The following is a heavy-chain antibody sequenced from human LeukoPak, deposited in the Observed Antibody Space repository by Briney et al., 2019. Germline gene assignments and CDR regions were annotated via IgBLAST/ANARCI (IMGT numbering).Heavy chain of an antibody. CDR3: ARSLYYYDSSGYYFRSNFDY. CDR1: GGTFSSYA. J-gene: IGHJ4*02. D-gene: IGHD3-22*01. CDR2: IIPIFDTA. V-gene: IGHV1-69*13. Sequence: ASVKVSCKASGGTFSSYAISWVRQAPGQGLEWMGGIIPIFDTANYAQKFRGRVTVTADESTSTAYMELSSLRSDDTAVYYCARSLYYYDSSGYYFRSNFDYWGQGTLVTVSS.